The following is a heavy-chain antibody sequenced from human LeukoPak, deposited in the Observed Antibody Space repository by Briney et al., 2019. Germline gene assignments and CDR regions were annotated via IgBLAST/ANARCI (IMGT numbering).Heavy chain of an antibody. CDR2: IRYDGSNK. Sequence: GGSLRLSCAASGFTFSSYSMNWVRQAPGKGLEWVAFIRYDGSNKYYADSVKGRFTISRDNSKNTLYLQMNSLRAEDTAVYYCAKLLTGGSSYGQNDYWGQGTLVTVSS. V-gene: IGHV3-30*02. CDR1: GFTFSSYS. CDR3: AKLLTGGSSYGQNDY. J-gene: IGHJ4*02. D-gene: IGHD5-18*01.